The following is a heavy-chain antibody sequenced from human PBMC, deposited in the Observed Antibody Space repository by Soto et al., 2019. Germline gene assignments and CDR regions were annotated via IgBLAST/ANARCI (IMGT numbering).Heavy chain of an antibody. V-gene: IGHV4-59*01. Sequence: SETLSLTCTVSGGSISSYYWSWIRQPPGKGLEWIGYIYYSGSTNYNPSLKSRVTISVDTSKNQFSLKLSSVTAADTAVYYCARVRPDIAAAGKNNWFDPWGQGTLVTVSS. CDR1: GGSISSYY. CDR2: IYYSGST. CDR3: ARVRPDIAAAGKNNWFDP. J-gene: IGHJ5*02. D-gene: IGHD6-13*01.